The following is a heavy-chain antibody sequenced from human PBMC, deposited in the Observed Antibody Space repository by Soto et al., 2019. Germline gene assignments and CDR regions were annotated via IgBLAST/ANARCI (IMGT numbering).Heavy chain of an antibody. CDR3: ARGPAGSVAGMYGMDV. CDR2: ISSSSSYI. V-gene: IGHV3-21*01. J-gene: IGHJ6*02. D-gene: IGHD6-19*01. Sequence: GGSLRLYCAASGFTFSSYSMNWVRQAPGKGLEWVSSISSSSSYIYYADLVKGRFTISRDNAKNSLYLQMNSLRAEDTAVYYCARGPAGSVAGMYGMDVWGQGTTVTVSS. CDR1: GFTFSSYS.